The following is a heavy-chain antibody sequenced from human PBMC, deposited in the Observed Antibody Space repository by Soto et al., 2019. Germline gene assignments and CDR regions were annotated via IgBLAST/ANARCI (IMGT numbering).Heavy chain of an antibody. CDR1: GYPFTGPY. D-gene: IGHD4-4*01. CDR3: ARDFRTYSHGVDV. J-gene: IGHJ6*02. CDR2: INPRSGGT. Sequence: ASVKVSCKASGYPFTGPYIYWVRQAPGQGLEWMGWINPRSGGTEFAEKFRGRVTVTRDTFIRTVFLELNSLTSDDTGVYFCARDFRTYSHGVDVWGQGTAVTVSS. V-gene: IGHV1-2*02.